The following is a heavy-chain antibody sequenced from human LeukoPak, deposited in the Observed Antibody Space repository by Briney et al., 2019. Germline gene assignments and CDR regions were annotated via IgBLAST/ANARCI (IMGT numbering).Heavy chain of an antibody. CDR2: ISGSGGST. Sequence: PGGSLRLSCAASGFTFTNYAMSWVRQAPGKGLEWVSAISGSGGSTYYADSVKGRFTISRDNSKNTLYLQMNSLRAEDTAVYYCEKDLSVHYVWEAVYWGHGTLVTV. D-gene: IGHD3-16*01. CDR1: GFTFTNYA. CDR3: EKDLSVHYVWEAVY. J-gene: IGHJ4*01. V-gene: IGHV3-23*01.